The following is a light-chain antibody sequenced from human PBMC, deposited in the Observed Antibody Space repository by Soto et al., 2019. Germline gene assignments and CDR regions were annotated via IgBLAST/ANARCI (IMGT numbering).Light chain of an antibody. V-gene: IGLV2-11*01. CDR1: SSDVGGYNY. Sequence: QSALTQPRSVSGSPGQSVTISCTGTSSDVGGYNYVSWYQQHPGKAPKLMIYDVSKRPSGVPDRVSGSKSGNTASLTISGLQAEDESDYYSCSYAGSDTSYVFGTGTKLTVL. J-gene: IGLJ1*01. CDR3: CSYAGSDTSYV. CDR2: DVS.